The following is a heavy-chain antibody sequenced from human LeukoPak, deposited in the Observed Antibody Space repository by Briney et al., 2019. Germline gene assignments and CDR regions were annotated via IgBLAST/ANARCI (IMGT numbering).Heavy chain of an antibody. V-gene: IGHV5-51*01. Sequence: GGSPKTPRKGPGYILQLLWLGLVPQVPRKGPGLVGVFYAGDSETKYSPSIQGQITISADKATSTAYLQWSSLKASDTAMYYCARHGYRGYGIDYWGQGTQVIVSS. J-gene: IGHJ4*02. D-gene: IGHD5-12*01. CDR1: GYILQLLW. CDR2: FYAGDSET. CDR3: ARHGYRGYGIDY.